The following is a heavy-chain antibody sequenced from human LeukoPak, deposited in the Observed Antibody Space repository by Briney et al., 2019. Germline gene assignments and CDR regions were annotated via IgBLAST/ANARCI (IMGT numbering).Heavy chain of an antibody. Sequence: ASVKVSFKASGYTFTGYYMHWVRQAPGQGLGWMGWINPNSGGTNYAQKFQGRVTMTRDTSISTAYMELSRLRSDDTAVYYCARSDSSGYYLGPDYWGQGTLVTVSS. D-gene: IGHD3-22*01. J-gene: IGHJ4*02. CDR1: GYTFTGYY. CDR3: ARSDSSGYYLGPDY. CDR2: INPNSGGT. V-gene: IGHV1-2*02.